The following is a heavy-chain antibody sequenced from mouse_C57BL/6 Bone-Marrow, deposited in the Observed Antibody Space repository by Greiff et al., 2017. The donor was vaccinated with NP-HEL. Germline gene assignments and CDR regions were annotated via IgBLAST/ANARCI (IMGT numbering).Heavy chain of an antibody. CDR1: GYNFTSYW. CDR3: ARVVYYYGSSYEYFDV. J-gene: IGHJ1*03. CDR2: IDPSDSYT. V-gene: IGHV1-50*01. Sequence: QVQLQQPGAELVKPGASVKLSCKASGYNFTSYWMQWVKQRPGQGLEWIGEIDPSDSYTNYNQKFKGKATLTVDTSSSTAYMQLSSLTSEDSAVYYCARVVYYYGSSYEYFDVWGTGTTVTVSS. D-gene: IGHD1-1*01.